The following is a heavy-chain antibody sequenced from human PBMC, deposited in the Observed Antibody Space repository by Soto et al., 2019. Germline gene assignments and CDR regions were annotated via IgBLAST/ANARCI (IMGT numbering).Heavy chain of an antibody. D-gene: IGHD3-9*01. V-gene: IGHV4-39*01. CDR2: IYYSGST. CDR3: ARSGLPTYYDILTGYYNDHPPSYYYYYMDV. CDR1: GGSISSSSYY. Sequence: SETLSLTCTVSGGSISSSSYYWGLIRQAPGKGLEWIGSIYYSGSTYYNPSLKSRVTISVDTSKNQFSLKLSSVTAADTAVYYCARSGLPTYYDILTGYYNDHPPSYYYYYMDVWGKGTTVTVSS. J-gene: IGHJ6*03.